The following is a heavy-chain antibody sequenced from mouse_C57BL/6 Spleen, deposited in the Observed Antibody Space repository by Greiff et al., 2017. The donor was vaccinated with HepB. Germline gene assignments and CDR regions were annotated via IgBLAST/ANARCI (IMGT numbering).Heavy chain of an antibody. CDR2: IDPEDGDT. J-gene: IGHJ1*03. D-gene: IGHD1-1*01. V-gene: IGHV14-1*01. CDR1: GFNIKDYY. Sequence: EVQLQQSGAELVRPEASVKLSCTASGFNIKDYYMHWVKQRPEQGLEWIGRIDPEDGDTEYAPKFQGKATMTADTSSNTAYLQLSSLTSEDTAVYYCTTCYYGSSYWYFDVWGTGTTVTVSS. CDR3: TTCYYGSSYWYFDV.